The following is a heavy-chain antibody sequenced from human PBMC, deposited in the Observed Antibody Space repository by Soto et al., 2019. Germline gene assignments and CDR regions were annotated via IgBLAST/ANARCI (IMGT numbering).Heavy chain of an antibody. D-gene: IGHD3-10*01. CDR1: GYTFTSYY. CDR3: ARGLAGHVRPKMYGSGSQPNWFDP. Sequence: QVQLVQSGAEVKKPGASVKVSCKASGYTFTSYYMHWVRQAPGQGLEWMGIINPSGGSTSYAQKFQGRVTMTRDTSTSTVYMELSSLRSEDTAVYYCARGLAGHVRPKMYGSGSQPNWFDPWGQGTLVTVSS. CDR2: INPSGGST. J-gene: IGHJ5*02. V-gene: IGHV1-46*03.